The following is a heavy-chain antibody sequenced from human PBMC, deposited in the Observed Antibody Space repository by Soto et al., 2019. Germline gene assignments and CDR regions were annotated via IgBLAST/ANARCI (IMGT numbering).Heavy chain of an antibody. Sequence: GESLKISCKSSGYSFTDYWIGWVRQMPGKGLEWMGIIYPGDSDARYSPSFQGQVTISVDTSINTAFLRWDSLTASDTAMYYCARQADYNILTGYFYYFDYWGQGSLVTVSS. CDR1: GYSFTDYW. CDR2: IYPGDSDA. V-gene: IGHV5-51*01. D-gene: IGHD3-9*01. CDR3: ARQADYNILTGYFYYFDY. J-gene: IGHJ4*02.